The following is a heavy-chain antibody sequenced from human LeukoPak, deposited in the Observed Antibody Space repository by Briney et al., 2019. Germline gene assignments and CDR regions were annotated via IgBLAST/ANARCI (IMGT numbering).Heavy chain of an antibody. V-gene: IGHV4-39*07. CDR2: IFYSGST. D-gene: IGHD6-13*01. CDR1: GGSISSSNYY. J-gene: IGHJ4*02. CDR3: ARDPAAAGTSFDY. Sequence: SETLSLTCTVSGGSISSSNYYWGWIRQPPGKGLEWIGSIFYSGSTYYNPSLESRVTISVDTSKNQFSLKLSSVTAADTAVYYCARDPAAAGTSFDYWGQGTLVTVSS.